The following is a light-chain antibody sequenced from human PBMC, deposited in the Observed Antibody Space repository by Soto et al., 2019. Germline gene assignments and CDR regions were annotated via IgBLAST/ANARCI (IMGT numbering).Light chain of an antibody. CDR3: QQYGSSIKT. V-gene: IGKV3-20*01. CDR1: QSFSSN. Sequence: EIVLTQSPATLSVSPGERATLSCRASQSFSSNVAWYQQKPGQAPRLLIYGASNRATGIPDRFSGSGSGTDFTLTISRLEPEDFAVYYCQQYGSSIKTFGQGTKVDIK. J-gene: IGKJ1*01. CDR2: GAS.